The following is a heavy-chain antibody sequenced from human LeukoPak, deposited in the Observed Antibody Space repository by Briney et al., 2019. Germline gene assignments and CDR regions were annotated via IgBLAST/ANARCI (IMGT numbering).Heavy chain of an antibody. V-gene: IGHV3-23*01. Sequence: GGSLRLSCVASGFTFSNKAMSWVRQAPGMGLEWVTSTTQSGESSGYADSVKGRFTISRDNSENTLFLQMDSLRVEDTAIYYCARESGGDWGYFDDWGQGTLVTVSS. J-gene: IGHJ4*02. CDR1: GFTFSNKA. D-gene: IGHD2-21*02. CDR3: ARESGGDWGYFDD. CDR2: TTQSGESS.